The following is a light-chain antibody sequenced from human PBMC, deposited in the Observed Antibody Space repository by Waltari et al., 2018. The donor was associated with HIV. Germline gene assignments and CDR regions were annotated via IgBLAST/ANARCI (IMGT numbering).Light chain of an antibody. CDR1: QSIGNNF. CDR3: QQYRSSPGT. V-gene: IGKV3-20*01. J-gene: IGKJ2*01. CDR2: HDS. Sequence: EIVLAQSPVTLPLSPGDRATLSCRASQSIGNNFLAWYQQRPGQAPRLLIYHDSKRATGIPDRFTGSGSGTDFTLSISRLEPEDFAMYYCQQYRSSPGTFGQGTNLEI.